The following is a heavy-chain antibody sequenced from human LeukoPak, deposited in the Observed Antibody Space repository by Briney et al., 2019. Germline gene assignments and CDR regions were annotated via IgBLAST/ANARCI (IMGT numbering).Heavy chain of an antibody. CDR3: AKDRYYDSSGYPNAFDI. V-gene: IGHV3-23*01. CDR2: ISGSGGST. Sequence: GGSLRLSCAASGFTVSSNEMSWVRQAPGKGLEWVSAISGSGGSTYYADSVKGRFTISRDNSKNTLYLQMNSLRAEDTAVYYCAKDRYYDSSGYPNAFDIWGQGTMVTVSS. CDR1: GFTVSSNE. D-gene: IGHD3-22*01. J-gene: IGHJ3*02.